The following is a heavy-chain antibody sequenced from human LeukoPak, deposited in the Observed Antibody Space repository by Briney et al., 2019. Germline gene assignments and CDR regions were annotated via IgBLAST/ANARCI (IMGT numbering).Heavy chain of an antibody. Sequence: PGRSLRLSCAASGFTFSSYGMHWVRQAPGKGLEWVAVISYDGSNKYYADSVKGRFTISRDNSKNTLYLQMNSLRAEDTAVYYCARDLRPYYDILDAFDIWGQGTMVTVSS. CDR3: ARDLRPYYDILDAFDI. V-gene: IGHV3-30*03. CDR1: GFTFSSYG. CDR2: ISYDGSNK. J-gene: IGHJ3*02. D-gene: IGHD3-9*01.